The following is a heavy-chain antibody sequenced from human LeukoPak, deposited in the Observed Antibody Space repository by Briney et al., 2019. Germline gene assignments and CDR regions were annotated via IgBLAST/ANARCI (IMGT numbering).Heavy chain of an antibody. CDR2: IFSNGDT. V-gene: IGHV3-53*01. CDR1: EFTVSRNF. CDR3: TRDQMNY. D-gene: IGHD5-24*01. Sequence: GGSLRLSCTASEFTVSRNFMLWVRQAPGKGLEWVSLIFSNGDTHYADSVKGRFTISRDTSKNTVSLQMNSLRVEDTAMYYCTRDQMNYWGQGTLVTVSS. J-gene: IGHJ4*02.